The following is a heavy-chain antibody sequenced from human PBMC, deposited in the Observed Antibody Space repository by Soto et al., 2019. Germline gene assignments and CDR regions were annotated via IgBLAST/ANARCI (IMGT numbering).Heavy chain of an antibody. CDR1: GGFVSSGSYY. V-gene: IGHV4-61*01. D-gene: IGHD1-1*01. J-gene: IGHJ3*02. CDR2: MSHSGGT. CDR3: ARVERGTATTVVDAFDI. Sequence: PSETLSLTCAVYGGFVSSGSYYWSWIRQPPGKGLEWIGEMSHSGGTHFNKSLKSRVTISVDKSKKQFTMKMSSVTAADTVLYYCARVERGTATTVVDAFDIWGPGTMVTVSS.